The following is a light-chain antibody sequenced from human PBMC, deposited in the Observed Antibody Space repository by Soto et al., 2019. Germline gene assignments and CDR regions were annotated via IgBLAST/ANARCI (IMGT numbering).Light chain of an antibody. CDR3: GTWDSSLSAVV. CDR1: SSNIGNNY. CDR2: DND. J-gene: IGLJ2*01. V-gene: IGLV1-51*01. Sequence: QSVLTQPPSVSAAPGQKVTISCSGSSSNIGNNYVSWYQQLPGTAPKLLIYDNDKRPSGIPDRFSGSKSGTSAILGITGLQTGDEDDYYCGTWDSSLSAVVFGGGTKLTVL.